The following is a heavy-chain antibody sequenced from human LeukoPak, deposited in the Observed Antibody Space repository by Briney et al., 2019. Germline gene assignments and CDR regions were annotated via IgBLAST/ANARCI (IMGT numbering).Heavy chain of an antibody. CDR3: ARGKGVTIFGVVKYYGMDV. V-gene: IGHV4-31*03. CDR2: IYYSGST. D-gene: IGHD3-3*01. Sequence: PSQTLSLTCTVSGVSISSGGYYWSWIRQHPGKGLEWIGYIYYSGSTYYNPSLKSRVTISVDTSKNQFSLKLSSVTAADTAVYYCARGKGVTIFGVVKYYGMDVWGQGTTVTVSS. J-gene: IGHJ6*02. CDR1: GVSISSGGYY.